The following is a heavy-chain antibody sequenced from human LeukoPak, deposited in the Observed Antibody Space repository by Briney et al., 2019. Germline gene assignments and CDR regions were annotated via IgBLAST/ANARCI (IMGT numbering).Heavy chain of an antibody. CDR3: AKDKLIGRSPYDGFDI. V-gene: IGHV3-21*01. CDR2: ITGSSSSI. J-gene: IGHJ3*02. Sequence: GGSLRLSCAASGFTFSTSGMNWVRQAPGKGLEWVSSITGSSSSIYYRDSVKGLFTISRDNAKNSLYLQMTGLRAEDTSVYYCAKDKLIGRSPYDGFDIWGQGTLVTVSS. CDR1: GFTFSTSG. D-gene: IGHD3/OR15-3a*01.